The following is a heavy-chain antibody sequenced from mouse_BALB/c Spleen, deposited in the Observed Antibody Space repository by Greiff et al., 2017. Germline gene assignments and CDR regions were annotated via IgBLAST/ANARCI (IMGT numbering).Heavy chain of an antibody. J-gene: IGHJ2*01. CDR2: ISYSGST. CDR3: AREGYDYDDYFDY. Sequence: ESGPGLVKPSQSLSLTCTVTGYSITSDYAWNWIRQFPGNKLEWMGYISYSGSTSYNPSLKTRISITRDTSKNQFFLQLNSVTTEDTATYYCAREGYDYDDYFDYWGQGTTLTVSS. CDR1: GYSITSDYA. D-gene: IGHD2-4*01. V-gene: IGHV3-2*02.